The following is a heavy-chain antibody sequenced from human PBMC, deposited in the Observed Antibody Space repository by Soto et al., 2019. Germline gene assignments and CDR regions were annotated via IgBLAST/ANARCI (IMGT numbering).Heavy chain of an antibody. CDR3: ARDLTLVVVYAISRYYYGMDV. CDR2: ISYDGSNE. Sequence: QVHLVESGGGVVQPGRSPRLSCVASGFTFSNYGMHWVRQAPGKGLEWVAVISYDGSNEYYADSVNGRFTISRDNSKNTLYLQMNSLRAEDTAVYYCARDLTLVVVYAISRYYYGMDVWGQGTTVTVSS. V-gene: IGHV3-30*03. J-gene: IGHJ6*01. D-gene: IGHD2-8*02. CDR1: GFTFSNYG.